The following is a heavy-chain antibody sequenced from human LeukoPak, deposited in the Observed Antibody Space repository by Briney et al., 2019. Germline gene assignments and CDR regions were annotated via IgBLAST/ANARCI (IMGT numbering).Heavy chain of an antibody. Sequence: PGGSLRLSCAASGFTFSSYAMSWVRQAPGKGLEWVAVISNDGSNKYYADSVKGRFTISRDNSKNTLYLQMDSLRAEDTAVYYCAKGRGAFDIWGQGTMVTVSS. D-gene: IGHD3-10*01. J-gene: IGHJ3*02. CDR1: GFTFSSYA. CDR3: AKGRGAFDI. CDR2: ISNDGSNK. V-gene: IGHV3-30*18.